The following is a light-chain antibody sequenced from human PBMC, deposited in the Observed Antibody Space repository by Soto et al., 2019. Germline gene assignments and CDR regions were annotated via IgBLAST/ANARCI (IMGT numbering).Light chain of an antibody. J-gene: IGKJ4*01. CDR1: QSISSNY. Sequence: EIVLTQAAGTLSLSPGETVTLSCRASQSISSNYVAWFQHKPGQAPRLLIYGASSRAPGIPERFSGSGSGTDFSLTINRLEPEDSAVFYCQQYGYPQLTFGGGTKVDIK. CDR2: GAS. CDR3: QQYGYPQLT. V-gene: IGKV3-20*01.